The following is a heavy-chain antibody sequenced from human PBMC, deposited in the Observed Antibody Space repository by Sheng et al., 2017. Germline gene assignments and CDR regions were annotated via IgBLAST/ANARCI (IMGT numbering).Heavy chain of an antibody. CDR3: VRLGSPYNWFDP. Sequence: QVQLQESGPGQVKPSETLSLTCTVSGGTISSYYWSWIRQPPGKGLECIGYIYYRGSTNYNPSLKSRVAISVDTSKNQFSLKLTSVTAADTAVYYCVRLGSPYNWFDPWGQGTLVTVSS. J-gene: IGHJ5*02. V-gene: IGHV4-59*01. CDR2: IYYRGST. CDR1: GGTISSYY. D-gene: IGHD2-15*01.